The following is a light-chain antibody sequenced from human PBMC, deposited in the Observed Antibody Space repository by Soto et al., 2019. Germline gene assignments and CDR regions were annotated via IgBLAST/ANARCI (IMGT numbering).Light chain of an antibody. V-gene: IGKV3-20*01. CDR1: QPVGTNF. J-gene: IGKJ1*01. CDR3: QQYSRSLPWT. Sequence: EIVLTQSAGTLSWSPGERATLSCGATQPVGTNFLAWYQQIPGQAPRLLIFGASKRASDIPDRFSGSGSGTDFSLTINRLEPEDFAVYYCQQYSRSLPWTFGQGTKVDIK. CDR2: GAS.